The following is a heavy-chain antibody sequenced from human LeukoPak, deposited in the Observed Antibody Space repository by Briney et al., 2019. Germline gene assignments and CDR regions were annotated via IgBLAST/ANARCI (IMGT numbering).Heavy chain of an antibody. J-gene: IGHJ4*02. CDR2: ISSSSSYI. CDR3: ARQNSGYDPYSSGPCGY. V-gene: IGHV3-21*01. D-gene: IGHD5-12*01. Sequence: GGSLRLSCAASGFTFSSYSMNWVRQAPGKGLEWVSSISSSSSYIYYADSVKGRFTISRDNAKNSLYLQMNSLRAEDTAVYYCARQNSGYDPYSSGPCGYWGQGTLVTVSS. CDR1: GFTFSSYS.